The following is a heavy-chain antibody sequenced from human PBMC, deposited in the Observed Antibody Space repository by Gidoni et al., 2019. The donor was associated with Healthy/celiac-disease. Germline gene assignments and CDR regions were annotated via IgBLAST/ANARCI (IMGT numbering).Heavy chain of an antibody. CDR3: ARGGSYGSGTHYFDY. CDR1: GFTFSSYS. J-gene: IGHJ4*02. CDR2: ISSSSSTI. Sequence: GFTFSSYSMNWVRQAPGKGLEWVSYISSSSSTIYYADSVKGRFTISRDNAKNSLYLQMNSLRAEDTAVYYCARGGSYGSGTHYFDYWGQGTLVTVSS. D-gene: IGHD3-10*01. V-gene: IGHV3-48*01.